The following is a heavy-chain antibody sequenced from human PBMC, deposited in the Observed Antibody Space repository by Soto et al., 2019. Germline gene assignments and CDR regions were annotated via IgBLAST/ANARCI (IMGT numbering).Heavy chain of an antibody. J-gene: IGHJ4*02. CDR2: INAGNGNT. CDR3: ASTSHCSGGSCYLGPLDY. D-gene: IGHD2-15*01. V-gene: IGHV1-3*01. CDR1: GYTFTSYG. Sequence: GASVKVSCKASGYTFTSYGISWVRQAPGQGLEWMGWINAGNGNTKYSQKFQGRVTITRDTSASTAYMELSSLRSEDAAVYYCASTSHCSGGSCYLGPLDYWGQGTLVTVSS.